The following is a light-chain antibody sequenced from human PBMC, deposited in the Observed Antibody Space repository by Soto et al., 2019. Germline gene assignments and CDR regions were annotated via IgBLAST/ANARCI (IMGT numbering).Light chain of an antibody. J-gene: IGKJ1*01. CDR1: QSVVVW. Sequence: DIQMTQSPSTLSASVGDRVTISCRASQSVVVWLAWYQQKPGKAPKVLIYDASKLESGVPSRCSGSGSGTDFTLTISCLQSEDFATYYCQQYYSYPRTFGQGTKVDIK. CDR3: QQYYSYPRT. V-gene: IGKV1-5*01. CDR2: DAS.